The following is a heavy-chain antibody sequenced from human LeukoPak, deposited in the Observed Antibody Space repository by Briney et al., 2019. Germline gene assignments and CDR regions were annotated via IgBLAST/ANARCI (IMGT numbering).Heavy chain of an antibody. CDR2: ISSSSSTI. V-gene: IGHV3-48*01. D-gene: IGHD3-22*01. J-gene: IGHJ4*02. Sequence: GGSLRLSCVASGFTFSSHSMNWVRQAPGKGLEWVSYISSSSSTIYYADSVKGRFTISRDNAKNSLYLQMNSLRAEDTAVYYCARGAYYYEDWGQGTLVTVSS. CDR3: ARGAYYYED. CDR1: GFTFSSHS.